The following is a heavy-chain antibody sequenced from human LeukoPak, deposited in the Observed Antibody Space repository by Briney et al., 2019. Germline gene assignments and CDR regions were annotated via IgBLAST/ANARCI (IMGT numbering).Heavy chain of an antibody. CDR3: ARAGITMVRGVITWFDP. V-gene: IGHV4-61*02. Sequence: SETLSLTCTVSGGSISSGSYYWSWIRQPARKGLEWIGRIYTSGSTNYNPSLKSRVTISVDTSKNQFSLKLSSVTAADTAVYYCARAGITMVRGVITWFDPWGQGTLVTVSS. D-gene: IGHD3-10*01. CDR2: IYTSGST. CDR1: GGSISSGSYY. J-gene: IGHJ5*02.